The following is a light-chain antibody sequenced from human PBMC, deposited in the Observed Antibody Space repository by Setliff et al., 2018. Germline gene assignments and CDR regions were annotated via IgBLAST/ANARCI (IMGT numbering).Light chain of an antibody. CDR3: SSYTSSSTRV. Sequence: QSVLTQHASVSGSPGQSITISCTGTSSDVGYYNYVSWYQQHPGKAPKLMIYEVSNRPSGVSNRFSGSKSGNTASLTISGLQAEDEADYYCSSYTSSSTRVFGTGTKVTVL. J-gene: IGLJ1*01. CDR2: EVS. CDR1: SSDVGYYNY. V-gene: IGLV2-14*01.